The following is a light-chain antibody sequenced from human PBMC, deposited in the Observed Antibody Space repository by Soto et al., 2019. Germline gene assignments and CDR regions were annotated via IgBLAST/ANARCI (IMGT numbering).Light chain of an antibody. CDR3: QQYNSYQWT. V-gene: IGKV1-5*01. CDR1: QSISCW. J-gene: IGKJ1*01. Sequence: DIQMTQSPSTLSASVGDRVTITCRASQSISCWLAWYQQKPGKAPKLLIYDASSLERGVPSRFSGSGSGTEFTLTISSLQPDDLATYYYQQYNSYQWTFGQATKVEIK. CDR2: DAS.